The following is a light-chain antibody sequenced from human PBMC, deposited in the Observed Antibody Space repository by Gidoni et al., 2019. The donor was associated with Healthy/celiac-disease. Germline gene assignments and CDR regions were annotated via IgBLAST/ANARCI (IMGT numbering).Light chain of an antibody. Sequence: DIVMTQSPDSLAVSLGERATINCKSSQSVLYSSNNKNYLAWYQQKPGQPPKLLIYWASTRESGVPDRVSGSGSGTDFTLTISSLQAADVAVYYCQQYYKTPLTFGGGTKVEIK. V-gene: IGKV4-1*01. CDR2: WAS. CDR1: QSVLYSSNNKNY. J-gene: IGKJ4*01. CDR3: QQYYKTPLT.